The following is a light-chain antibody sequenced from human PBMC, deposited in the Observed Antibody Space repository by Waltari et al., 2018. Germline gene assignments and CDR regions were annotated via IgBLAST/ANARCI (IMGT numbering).Light chain of an antibody. CDR1: ALPKQY. CDR3: QSADSSGTYVV. CDR2: KDR. J-gene: IGLJ2*01. V-gene: IGLV3-25*03. Sequence: SYELTQPPSVSVSPGQTARITCSGDALPKQYAYWYQQKPGQAPVLVIYKDRERPSGIPERFSGSSSGTTVTLTIRGVQAEDEADYYCQSADSSGTYVVFGGGTKLTVL.